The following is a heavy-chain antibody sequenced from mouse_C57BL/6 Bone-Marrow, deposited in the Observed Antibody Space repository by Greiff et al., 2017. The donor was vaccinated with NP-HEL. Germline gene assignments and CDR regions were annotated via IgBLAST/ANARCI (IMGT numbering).Heavy chain of an antibody. V-gene: IGHV14-4*01. CDR3: TTGQLRLRWAMDY. J-gene: IGHJ4*01. CDR2: IDPENGDT. CDR1: GFNIKDDY. Sequence: VQLQQSGAELVRPGASVKLSCTASGFNIKDDYMPWVKQRPEQGLEWIGWIDPENGDTEYASKFQGKATITADTSSNTAYLQLSSLTSEDTAVYYCTTGQLRLRWAMDYWGQGTSVTVSS. D-gene: IGHD3-2*02.